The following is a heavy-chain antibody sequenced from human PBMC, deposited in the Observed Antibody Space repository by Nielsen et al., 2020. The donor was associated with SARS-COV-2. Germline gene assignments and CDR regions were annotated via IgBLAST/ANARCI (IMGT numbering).Heavy chain of an antibody. CDR3: ARVITMVRGVSKSQYYGMDV. Sequence: SETLSLTCSVSGGSISSSDHFWGWIRQPPGKGLEWIASVFYGGSTYYSPSLKSRSTISVDTSRNQFSLRLNSVTAADTAVYYCARVITMVRGVSKSQYYGMDVWGQGTTVTVSS. CDR1: GGSISSSDHF. J-gene: IGHJ6*02. V-gene: IGHV4-39*01. CDR2: VFYGGST. D-gene: IGHD3-10*01.